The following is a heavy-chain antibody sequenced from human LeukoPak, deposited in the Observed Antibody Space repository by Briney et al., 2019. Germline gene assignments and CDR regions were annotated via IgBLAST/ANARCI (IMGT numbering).Heavy chain of an antibody. CDR1: GFTFSNYA. J-gene: IGHJ4*02. V-gene: IGHV3-23*01. CDR3: AKDPINWGSIYFDC. D-gene: IGHD7-27*01. Sequence: PGRSLRLSCAASGFTFSNYAMIWVRQAPGKGLEWVSSISGSSDNTNYADSVNGRSTISRDNSKNILYLQMNSLTAEDTAVYWCAKDPINWGSIYFDCWGQGTLVSVSS. CDR2: ISGSSDNT.